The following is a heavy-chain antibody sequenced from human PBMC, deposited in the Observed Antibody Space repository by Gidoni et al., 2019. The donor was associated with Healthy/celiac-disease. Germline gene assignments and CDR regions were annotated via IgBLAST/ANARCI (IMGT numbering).Heavy chain of an antibody. D-gene: IGHD7-27*01. CDR3: ARLGANWGSY. V-gene: IGHV4-34*01. J-gene: IGHJ4*02. Sequence: QVQLQQWGAGLLKPSETLSLTCAVYGGSFSGYYWSWIRQPPGQGLEWIWEINHSGSTNYNPALKSRVTISVDTSKNQFSLKLSSVTAADTAVYYCARLGANWGSYWGQGTLVTVSS. CDR2: INHSGST. CDR1: GGSFSGYY.